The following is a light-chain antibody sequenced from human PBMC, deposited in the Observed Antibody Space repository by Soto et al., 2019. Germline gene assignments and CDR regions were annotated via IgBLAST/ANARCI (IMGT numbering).Light chain of an antibody. Sequence: QSALTQPASVSGSPGQSITISCTGTSSDVGGYNYVSWYQQHPGKAPKLMIYEVSNRPSGVSNRFSGSKSGNTASLTISGLQAEDEADYYCQTWDVGIVVFGGGTKLTVL. CDR3: QTWDVGIVV. J-gene: IGLJ2*01. V-gene: IGLV2-14*01. CDR2: EVS. CDR1: SSDVGGYNY.